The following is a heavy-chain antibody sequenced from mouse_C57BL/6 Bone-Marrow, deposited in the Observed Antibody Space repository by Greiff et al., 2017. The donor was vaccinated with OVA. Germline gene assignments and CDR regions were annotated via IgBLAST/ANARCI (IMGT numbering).Heavy chain of an antibody. CDR1: GYTFTDHT. J-gene: IGHJ1*03. CDR3: ARGDLITTILGYFDV. D-gene: IGHD1-1*01. V-gene: IGHV1-78*01. CDR2: ISPRDGST. Sequence: QVQLQQSDAELVKPGASVKISCKVSGYTFTDHTIHWMKQRPEQGLEWIGNISPRDGSTKYNEKFKGKATLTADKSSSTAYMQLNSLTSEDSAVYFCARGDLITTILGYFDVWGTGTTVTVST.